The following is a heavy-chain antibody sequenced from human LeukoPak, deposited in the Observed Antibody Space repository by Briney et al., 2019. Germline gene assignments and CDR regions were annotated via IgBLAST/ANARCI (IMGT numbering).Heavy chain of an antibody. Sequence: GASVRVPCKASGGTFSSYAISWVRQAPGQGLEWMGGIIPIFGTANYAQKFQGRVTITADESTSTAYMELSSLRSEDTAVYYCARAGDGDSYFDYWGQGTLVTVSS. D-gene: IGHD3-10*01. V-gene: IGHV1-69*13. CDR1: GGTFSSYA. CDR2: IIPIFGTA. CDR3: ARAGDGDSYFDY. J-gene: IGHJ4*02.